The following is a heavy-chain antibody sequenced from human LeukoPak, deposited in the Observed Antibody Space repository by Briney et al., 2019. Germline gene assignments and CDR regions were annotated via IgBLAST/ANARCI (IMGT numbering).Heavy chain of an antibody. J-gene: IGHJ4*02. CDR2: IGGSGVIT. CDR3: AKVSTYYYDSSGSNYFDY. V-gene: IGHV3-23*01. Sequence: GGSLRLSCAASGFTFSNYAMSWVRQAPGKGLEWVSSIGGSGVITYYADSVKGRFTIPRDNAENTLYLQMKNLRAEDTAVYYCAKVSTYYYDSSGSNYFDYWGQGTLVTVSS. D-gene: IGHD3-22*01. CDR1: GFTFSNYA.